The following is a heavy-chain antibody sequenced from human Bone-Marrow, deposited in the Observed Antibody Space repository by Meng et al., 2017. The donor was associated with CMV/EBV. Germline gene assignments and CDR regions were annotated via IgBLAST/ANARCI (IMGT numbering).Heavy chain of an antibody. V-gene: IGHV1-69*05. CDR2: IIPIFGTA. CDR3: ARLVIVPAAILTWGYGMDV. CDR1: GGTFSSYA. Sequence: SVKVSCKASGGTFSSYAISWVRQAPGQGLEWMGGIIPIFGTANYAQKFQGRVTITTDESTSTAYMELSSLRSEDTAVYYCARLVIVPAAILTWGYGMDVWGQGTTVTVSS. J-gene: IGHJ6*02. D-gene: IGHD2-2*01.